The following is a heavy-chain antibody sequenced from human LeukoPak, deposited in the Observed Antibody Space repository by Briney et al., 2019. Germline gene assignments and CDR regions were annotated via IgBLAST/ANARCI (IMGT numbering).Heavy chain of an antibody. CDR3: AADVPEGYYYMDV. CDR2: INPNSGGT. J-gene: IGHJ6*03. Sequence: ASVKVSCKASGYTFTSYGISWVRQAPGQGLEWMGWINPNSGGTNYAQKFQGRVTMTRDTSISTAYMELSRLRSDDTAVYYCAADVPEGYYYMDVWGKGTTVTVSS. D-gene: IGHD6-6*01. V-gene: IGHV1-2*02. CDR1: GYTFTSYG.